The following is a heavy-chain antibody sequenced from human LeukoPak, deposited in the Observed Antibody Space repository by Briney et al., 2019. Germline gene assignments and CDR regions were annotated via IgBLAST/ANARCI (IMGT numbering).Heavy chain of an antibody. Sequence: PGGSLRLSCATSGFTFRNYGMRWVRQAPGKGLEWVAFIHYQGGSQYYADSVTGRFTISRDNSRNTLFLQLNSLRPEDTALYLCARDLMWGFDYWGQGTLVTVSS. CDR1: GFTFRNYG. V-gene: IGHV3-30*02. CDR3: ARDLMWGFDY. J-gene: IGHJ4*02. CDR2: IHYQGGSQ. D-gene: IGHD7-27*01.